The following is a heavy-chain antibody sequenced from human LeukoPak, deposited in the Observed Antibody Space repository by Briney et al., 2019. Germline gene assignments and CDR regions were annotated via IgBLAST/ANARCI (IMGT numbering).Heavy chain of an antibody. J-gene: IGHJ4*02. CDR2: ISGSGGST. CDR3: AKDSRGEYYYDSSGYFFDY. V-gene: IGHV3-23*01. D-gene: IGHD3-22*01. Sequence: GGSLRLSCAASGFTFSSYAMSWVRQAPGKGLEWVSAISGSGGSTYYADSVKGRFTISRDNSKNTLYLQMNSLRAEDTAVYYCAKDSRGEYYYDSSGYFFDYWGQGTLVTASS. CDR1: GFTFSSYA.